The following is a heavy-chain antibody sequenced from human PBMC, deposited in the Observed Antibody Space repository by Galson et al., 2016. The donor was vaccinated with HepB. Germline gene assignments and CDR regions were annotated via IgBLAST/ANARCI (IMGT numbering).Heavy chain of an antibody. D-gene: IGHD1-26*01. CDR1: GITFSNYW. J-gene: IGHJ4*02. Sequence: SLRLSCAASGITFSNYWMSWIRQAPGKGLEWVANIKQDESEKYYGDSVKGRFTISRDNAKNSLYLQMNSLRAEDTAIYYCARDSGRFYDDYWGQGILVTVSS. CDR3: ARDSGRFYDDY. V-gene: IGHV3-7*01. CDR2: IKQDESEK.